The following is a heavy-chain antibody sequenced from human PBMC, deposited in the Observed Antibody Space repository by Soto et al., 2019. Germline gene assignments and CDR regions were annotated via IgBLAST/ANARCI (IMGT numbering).Heavy chain of an antibody. V-gene: IGHV3-30*03. CDR3: ARHDWGRSAYHYYMDV. CDR2: ISYDGSNK. D-gene: IGHD3-16*01. J-gene: IGHJ6*03. CDR1: GFTFSSYG. Sequence: PGGSLRLSCAASGFTFSSYGMHWVRQAPGKGLEWVAVISYDGSNKYYADSVKGRFTISRDNSKNTLYLQMNSLRAEDTAVYYCARHDWGRSAYHYYMDVWGKGTTVTVSS.